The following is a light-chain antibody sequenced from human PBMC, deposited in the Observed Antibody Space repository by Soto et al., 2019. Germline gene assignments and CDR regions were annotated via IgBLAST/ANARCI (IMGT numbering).Light chain of an antibody. J-gene: IGLJ3*02. CDR3: QSYDRPKEV. V-gene: IGLV6-57*04. Sequence: NFLLTQPHSVSESPGKTVTISCTRSSGRVASNYVQWYQQRPGSAPTTVIFEDDQRPSGVPDRFSGSIDSSSNSAFLTISGLKTEDEADYYCQSYDRPKEVFGGGTKLTVL. CDR2: EDD. CDR1: SGRVASNY.